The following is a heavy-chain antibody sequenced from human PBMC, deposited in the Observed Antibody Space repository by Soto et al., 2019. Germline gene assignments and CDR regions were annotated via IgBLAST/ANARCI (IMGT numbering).Heavy chain of an antibody. V-gene: IGHV3-23*01. CDR2: ISGSGGST. CDR1: GFTFSSYA. CDR3: AKGASGSWVYYYYYMDV. D-gene: IGHD3-10*01. Sequence: GGSLRLSCAASGFTFSSYAMSWVRQAPGKGLEWVSAISGSGGSTYYADSVKGRFTISRDNSKNTLYLQMNSLRAEDTAVYYCAKGASGSWVYYYYYMDVWGKGTTVTVSS. J-gene: IGHJ6*03.